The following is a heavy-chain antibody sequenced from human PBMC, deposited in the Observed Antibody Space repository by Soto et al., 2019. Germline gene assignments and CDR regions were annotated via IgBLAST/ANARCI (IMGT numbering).Heavy chain of an antibody. CDR1: VYTFSAHG. D-gene: IGHD3-16*01. CDR3: AGAAWAPRSNDGFDI. CDR2: VSGYNSKT. J-gene: IGHJ3*02. Sequence: QVQLVPSGAQVKKPGASVQVSCKTSVYTFSAHGISWVRQSPGHGLERMGWVSGYNSKTTSAQKLQDRLTVTTDTATATASMELRSLRSDDTAMYYCAGAAWAPRSNDGFDIWGQGTMVTVSS. V-gene: IGHV1-18*04.